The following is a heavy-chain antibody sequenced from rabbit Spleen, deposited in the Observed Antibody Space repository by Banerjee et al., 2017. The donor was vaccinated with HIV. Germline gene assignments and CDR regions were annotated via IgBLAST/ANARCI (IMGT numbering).Heavy chain of an antibody. V-gene: IGHV1S45*01. CDR3: ARDLLYAGFIDYGYGTDL. CDR1: GFSLSTYW. Sequence: QQQVEESGGGLVQPKGSLTLTCTASGFSLSTYWMCWVRQAPGKGLEWIGCIDTGTGSVYYASWVKGRVTISKTSSTTVTLQMTSLTAADTATYFCARDLLYAGFIDYGYGTDLWGPGTLVTVS. CDR2: IDTGTGSV. D-gene: IGHD6-1*01. J-gene: IGHJ6*01.